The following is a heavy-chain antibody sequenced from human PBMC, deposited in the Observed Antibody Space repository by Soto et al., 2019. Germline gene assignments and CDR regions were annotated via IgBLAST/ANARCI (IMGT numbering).Heavy chain of an antibody. CDR3: AREAYGDYLDY. CDR2: IYSGGST. D-gene: IGHD4-17*01. CDR1: GFTVSSNY. Sequence: EVQLVESGGGLVQPGGSLGLSCAASGFTVSSNYMSWVRQAPGKGLEWVSVIYSGGSTYYADSVKGRFTISRDNSKNTLYLQMNSLRAEDMAVYYCAREAYGDYLDYWGQGTLVTVSS. V-gene: IGHV3-66*01. J-gene: IGHJ4*02.